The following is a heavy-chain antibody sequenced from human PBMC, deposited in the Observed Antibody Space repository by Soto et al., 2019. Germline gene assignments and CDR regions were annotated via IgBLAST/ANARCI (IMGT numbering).Heavy chain of an antibody. CDR3: ARGNSRWKD. D-gene: IGHD6-19*01. CDR1: GGSFSGYY. CDR2: INHSGST. J-gene: IGHJ1*01. V-gene: IGHV4-34*01. Sequence: SESLSLTFSVYGGSFSGYYWSWIRQPPGMGLEWIGEINHSGSTNYNPSLNCQVTISFSTSKSQFSLNPSTLTAADTAAFYWARGNSRWKDWGQGTLGIVSS.